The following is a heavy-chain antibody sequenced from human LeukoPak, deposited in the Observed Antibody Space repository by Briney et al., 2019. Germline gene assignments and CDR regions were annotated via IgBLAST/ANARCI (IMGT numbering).Heavy chain of an antibody. CDR2: IYYSGST. J-gene: IGHJ4*02. D-gene: IGHD2-15*01. CDR1: GGSISSGGYY. V-gene: IGHV4-31*03. Sequence: SETPSLTCTVSGGSISSGGYYWSWIRQHPGKGLEWIGYIYYSGSTCYNPSLKSRVTISVDTSKNQFSLKLSSVTAADTAVYYCARWDGSSPGFCYWGQGTLVTVSS. CDR3: ARWDGSSPGFCY.